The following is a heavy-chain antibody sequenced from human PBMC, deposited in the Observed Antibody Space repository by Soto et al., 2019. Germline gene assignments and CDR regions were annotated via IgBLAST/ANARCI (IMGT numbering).Heavy chain of an antibody. Sequence: ASVKVSCKASGYTFTSYGISWVRQAPGQGLEWMGWISAYNGNTNYAQKLQGRVTMTTDTSTSTAYMELRSLRSDDTAVYYCARDRSSSGWYMGADFDYWGQGTLVTVSS. V-gene: IGHV1-18*01. CDR1: GYTFTSYG. CDR3: ARDRSSSGWYMGADFDY. D-gene: IGHD6-19*01. J-gene: IGHJ4*02. CDR2: ISAYNGNT.